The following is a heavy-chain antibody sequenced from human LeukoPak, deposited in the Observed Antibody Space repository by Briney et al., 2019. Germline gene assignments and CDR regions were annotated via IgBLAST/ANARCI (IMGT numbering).Heavy chain of an antibody. V-gene: IGHV3-53*01. D-gene: IGHD2-2*01. Sequence: GGSLRLSCAASGFTVSSNYMSWVRQAPGKGLEWVSVIHSGGSTYYADSVKGRFTISRDNSKNTLYLQMNSLRAEDTAVYYCARVVKKYCSSTSCPSGRGIDAFDIWGQGTMVTVSS. CDR2: IHSGGST. CDR1: GFTVSSNY. J-gene: IGHJ3*02. CDR3: ARVVKKYCSSTSCPSGRGIDAFDI.